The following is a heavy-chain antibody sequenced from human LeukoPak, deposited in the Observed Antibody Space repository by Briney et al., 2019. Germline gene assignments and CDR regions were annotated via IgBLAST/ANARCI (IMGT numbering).Heavy chain of an antibody. V-gene: IGHV1-2*02. Sequence: ASVKVSCKASGYTFTGYYMHWVRQAPGQGLEWMGWINPNSGGTNYAQKFQGRVTMTRDTSISTAYMELSSLRSEDTAVYYCARGYSYGPSGGYWGQGTLVTVSS. CDR3: ARGYSYGPSGGY. J-gene: IGHJ4*02. D-gene: IGHD5-18*01. CDR2: INPNSGGT. CDR1: GYTFTGYY.